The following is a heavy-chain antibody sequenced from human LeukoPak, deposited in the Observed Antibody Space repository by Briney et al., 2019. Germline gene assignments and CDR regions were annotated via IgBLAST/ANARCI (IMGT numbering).Heavy chain of an antibody. CDR3: TIPPGVGTTTDY. CDR2: INTNSGAT. J-gene: IGHJ4*02. Sequence: GASVKVSCKTSGYTFTDYCMHWVRQAPGQGLEWMGWINTNSGATNYAQKFHGRVTMTRGTSITTAYMELSRLRSDDTAVYYCTIPPGVGTTTDYWGQGTLVTVSS. V-gene: IGHV1-2*02. CDR1: GYTFTDYC. D-gene: IGHD1-26*01.